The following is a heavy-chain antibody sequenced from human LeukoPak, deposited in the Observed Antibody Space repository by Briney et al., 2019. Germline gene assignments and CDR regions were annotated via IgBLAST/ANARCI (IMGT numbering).Heavy chain of an antibody. V-gene: IGHV3-23*01. CDR1: EFTLRNYA. D-gene: IGHD6-19*01. CDR3: AAQQSQWLVLDAWFDP. CDR2: ISGSGTTT. J-gene: IGHJ5*02. Sequence: GGSLRLSCAASEFTLRNYAMSWVRQAPGKGLEWVSGISGSGTTTDYADSVKGRFTISRDNSKNTLYLQMNSLRAEDTATYYCAAQQSQWLVLDAWFDPWGQGTLVTVSS.